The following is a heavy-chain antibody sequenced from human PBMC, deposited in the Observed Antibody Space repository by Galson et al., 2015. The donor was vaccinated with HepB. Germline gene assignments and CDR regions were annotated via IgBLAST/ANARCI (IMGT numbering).Heavy chain of an antibody. CDR1: GYTFSSFG. CDR2: TWSDGSKK. V-gene: IGHV3-33*01. J-gene: IGHJ4*02. Sequence: SLRLSCAASGYTFSSFGMHWVRQAPGKGLEWVAGTWSDGSKKFYADSVQGWVTLTTDTSTRTAYMELSGLKSDDTAVYFCARDFGSGSYYRDWGQGTLVTVSS. CDR3: ARDFGSGSYYRD. D-gene: IGHD3-10*01.